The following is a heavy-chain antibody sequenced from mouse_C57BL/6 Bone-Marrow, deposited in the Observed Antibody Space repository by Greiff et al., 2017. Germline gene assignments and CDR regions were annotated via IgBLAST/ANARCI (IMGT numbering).Heavy chain of an antibody. V-gene: IGHV1-50*01. CDR3: ARERGFIRGY. CDR2: IDPSDSYT. Sequence: QVQLQQPGAELVKPGASVKLSCKASGYTFTSYWMQWVKQRPGQGLEWIGEIDPSDSYTNYNQKFKGKATLTVDTSSSTAYMQLSSLTSEDSAVYYCARERGFIRGYWGQGTTLTVSS. D-gene: IGHD1-1*01. J-gene: IGHJ2*01. CDR1: GYTFTSYW.